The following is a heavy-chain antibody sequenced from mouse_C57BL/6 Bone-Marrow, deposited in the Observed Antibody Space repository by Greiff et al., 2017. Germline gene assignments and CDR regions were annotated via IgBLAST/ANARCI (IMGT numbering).Heavy chain of an antibody. Sequence: EVQLQESGAELVRPGASVKLSCTASGFNIKDDYMHWVKQRPEQGLEWIGWIDPENGDTEYASKFQGKATITADTSSNTAYLQLSSLTSEDTAVYYCIMTAQATFDYWGQGTTLTVSS. J-gene: IGHJ2*01. CDR1: GFNIKDDY. D-gene: IGHD3-2*02. CDR3: IMTAQATFDY. V-gene: IGHV14-4*01. CDR2: IDPENGDT.